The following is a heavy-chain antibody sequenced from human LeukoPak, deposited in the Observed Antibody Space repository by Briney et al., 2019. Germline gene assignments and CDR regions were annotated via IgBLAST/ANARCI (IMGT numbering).Heavy chain of an antibody. D-gene: IGHD7-27*01. J-gene: IGHJ4*02. V-gene: IGHV6-1*01. CDR2: TYYRSKWSN. Sequence: SQTLSLTCAISGDSVSSNSAAWNWIRQSPSRGLEWLGRTYYRSKWSNNYAVSVKSRITINSDTSKNQFSLQLNSATPEDTAMYYCARDATGDLEFDYWGQGTLVTVSS. CDR3: ARDATGDLEFDY. CDR1: GDSVSSNSAA.